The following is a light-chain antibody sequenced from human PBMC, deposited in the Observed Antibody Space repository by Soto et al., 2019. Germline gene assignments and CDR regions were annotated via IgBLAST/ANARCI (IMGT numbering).Light chain of an antibody. Sequence: SVLTQPASVSGSPGQSITISCTGTSSDIGNYDFVSWYQQVPGTAPKAMIYEVSSRPSGVSNRFSGSKSGNTASLTISGLQAEDEAYYYCSSYTTSTSFILFGGGTK. CDR1: SSDIGNYDF. J-gene: IGLJ2*01. V-gene: IGLV2-14*01. CDR3: SSYTTSTSFIL. CDR2: EVS.